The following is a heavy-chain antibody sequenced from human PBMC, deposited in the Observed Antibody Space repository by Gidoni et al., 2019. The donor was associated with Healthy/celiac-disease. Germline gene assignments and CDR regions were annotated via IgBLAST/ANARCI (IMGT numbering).Heavy chain of an antibody. V-gene: IGHV1-2*02. CDR1: GYTFTGYY. CDR2: INPNSGGT. D-gene: IGHD3-22*01. CDR3: AKGSSGYAYYYYYYMDV. Sequence: QVQLVQSGAEVKKPGASVKVSCKASGYTFTGYYMHLVRQAPGQGLEWMGWINPNSGGTNYAQKFQGRVTMTRDTSISTAYMELSRLRSDDTAVYYCAKGSSGYAYYYYYYMDVWGKGTTVTVSS. J-gene: IGHJ6*03.